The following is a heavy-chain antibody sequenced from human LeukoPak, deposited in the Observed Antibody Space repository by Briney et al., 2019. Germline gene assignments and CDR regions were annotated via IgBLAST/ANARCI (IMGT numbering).Heavy chain of an antibody. J-gene: IGHJ4*02. CDR3: ARGPTKAYYYDSSGYSPPLGY. CDR2: FDPEDGET. D-gene: IGHD3-22*01. CDR1: GYTLTELS. Sequence: ASVKVSCKVSGYTLTELSMHWVRQAPGKGLEWMGGFDPEDGETIYAQKFQGRVTMTRDTSISTAYMELSRLRSDDTAVYYCARGPTKAYYYDSSGYSPPLGYWGQGTLVTVSS. V-gene: IGHV1-24*01.